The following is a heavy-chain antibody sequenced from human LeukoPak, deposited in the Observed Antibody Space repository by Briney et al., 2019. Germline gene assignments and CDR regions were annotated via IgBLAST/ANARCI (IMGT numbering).Heavy chain of an antibody. Sequence: SETLSLTCAVSGYSITGGYYWGWIRQSPGKGLEWIGSIYRTGSTFYNPSLESRVTLSVDTSNNQFSLTVRSVTAADTALYYCARDKGWNYDYWGQGSLVTVSS. CDR3: ARDKGWNYDY. CDR2: IYRTGST. J-gene: IGHJ4*02. D-gene: IGHD1-7*01. CDR1: GYSITGGYY. V-gene: IGHV4-38-2*02.